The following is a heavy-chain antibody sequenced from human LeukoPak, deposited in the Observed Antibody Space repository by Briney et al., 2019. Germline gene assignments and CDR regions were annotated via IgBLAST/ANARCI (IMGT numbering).Heavy chain of an antibody. D-gene: IGHD3-9*01. CDR1: GFTFNTYT. CDR3: ARTYYDILTGYNPYFDY. J-gene: IGHJ4*02. CDR2: ITASSTAI. V-gene: IGHV3-21*01. Sequence: GGSLRLSCAASGFTFNTYTMNWVRQAPGKGLEWVSSITASSTAIYSADSVKGRFTISRDNAKNFLYLQMNSLRAEGTAVYYCARTYYDILTGYNPYFDYWGQGILVTVSS.